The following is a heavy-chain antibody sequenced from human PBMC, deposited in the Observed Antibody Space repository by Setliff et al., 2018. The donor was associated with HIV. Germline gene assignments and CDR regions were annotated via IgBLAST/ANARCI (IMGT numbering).Heavy chain of an antibody. CDR1: GDTFSTYA. CDR3: ARSGPQTTWYFGRSGYSHNY. Sequence: ASVKVSCKVSGDTFSTYAITWVRQAPGQGLEWMGGIIPLVTIANYAQEFQGRVRFTADKSTSTAYMELNSLRSDDTAVYYCARSGPQTTWYFGRSGYSHNYWGQGTLVTVSS. J-gene: IGHJ4*02. CDR2: IIPLVTIA. D-gene: IGHD3-22*01. V-gene: IGHV1-69*10.